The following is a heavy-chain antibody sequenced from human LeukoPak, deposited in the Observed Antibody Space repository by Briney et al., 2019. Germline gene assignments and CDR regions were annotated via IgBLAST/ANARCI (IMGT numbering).Heavy chain of an antibody. J-gene: IGHJ2*01. Sequence: ASVKVSCKASGYTFTSYGFSWVRQAPGQGLEWMGWISTYNGNTNYAQKFQGRVTMTTDTSTSTAYMELSSLRSEDTAVYYCARHILTGPRYFDLWGRGTLVTVSS. V-gene: IGHV1-18*01. D-gene: IGHD3-9*01. CDR1: GYTFTSYG. CDR2: ISTYNGNT. CDR3: ARHILTGPRYFDL.